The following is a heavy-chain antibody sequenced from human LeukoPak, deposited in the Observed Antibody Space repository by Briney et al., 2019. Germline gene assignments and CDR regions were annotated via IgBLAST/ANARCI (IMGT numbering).Heavy chain of an antibody. D-gene: IGHD2-15*01. CDR1: GYTFNNYA. CDR3: ARVGGCSGGSCYRFDP. CDR2: INTNTGNP. Sequence: APVKVSCKASGYTFNNYAMNWVRQAPGQGLEWMGWINTNTGNPTYAQGFTGRFVFSLDTSVSTAYLQISSLKPEDTAIYYCARVGGCSGGSCYRFDPWGQGTLVTVSS. J-gene: IGHJ5*02. V-gene: IGHV7-4-1*02.